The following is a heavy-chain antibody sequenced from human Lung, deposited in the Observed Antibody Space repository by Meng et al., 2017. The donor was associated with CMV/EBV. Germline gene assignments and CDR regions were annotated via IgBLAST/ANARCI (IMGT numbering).Heavy chain of an antibody. J-gene: IGHJ4*02. Sequence: EGQVVEWGGGPVKPGGSLRLSGAASGFIFDNYNMHWVRQAPGKGLEWVSSITGNGNSIYYADSVKGRFSISRDNADNSLYLQMNNLRAEDTAVYYCRLGHYSQDWGQGTLVTVSS. CDR2: ITGNGNSI. CDR3: RLGHYSQD. CDR1: GFIFDNYN. D-gene: IGHD4-17*01. V-gene: IGHV3-21*01.